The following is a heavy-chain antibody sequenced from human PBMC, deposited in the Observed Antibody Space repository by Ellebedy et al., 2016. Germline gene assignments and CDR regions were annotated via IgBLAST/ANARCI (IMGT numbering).Heavy chain of an antibody. CDR2: ITGSGDGT. V-gene: IGHV3-23*01. Sequence: GESLKISXAASGFTFSSYAMSWVRQAPGQGLEWVSAITGSGDGTWYADSVKGRFTLSRDNSKNTLYLQMNSLRAEDTAVYYCARDPRRVLMVYALDYWGQGTLVTVSS. D-gene: IGHD2-8*01. CDR1: GFTFSSYA. J-gene: IGHJ4*02. CDR3: ARDPRRVLMVYALDY.